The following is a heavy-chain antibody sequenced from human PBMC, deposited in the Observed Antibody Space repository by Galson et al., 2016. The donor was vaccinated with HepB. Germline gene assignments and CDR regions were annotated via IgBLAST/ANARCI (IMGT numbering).Heavy chain of an antibody. Sequence: SLRLSCAASGFTVSSDYMNWVRQAPGKGLEWVSVIYSGGSTYYADSVKGWFTISRDNSKNTLYLQMNSLRAEDTAVYYCASLRFKGFDLWGRGTLVTVSS. CDR2: IYSGGST. CDR3: ASLRFKGFDL. D-gene: IGHD3-3*01. V-gene: IGHV3-53*01. J-gene: IGHJ2*01. CDR1: GFTVSSDY.